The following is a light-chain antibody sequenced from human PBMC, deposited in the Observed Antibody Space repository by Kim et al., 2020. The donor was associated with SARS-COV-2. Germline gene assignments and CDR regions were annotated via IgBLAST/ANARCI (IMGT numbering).Light chain of an antibody. Sequence: QSALTQPPSASGSPGQSVTISCTGTSSDIGDYKYVSWYQQHPGKAPKLMIYEVSKWPSGVPDRFSGSKSGNTASLTVSGLQAEDEADYYCSSYAGSNNGVFGGGTQLTVL. J-gene: IGLJ3*02. V-gene: IGLV2-8*01. CDR2: EVS. CDR3: SSYAGSNNGV. CDR1: SSDIGDYKY.